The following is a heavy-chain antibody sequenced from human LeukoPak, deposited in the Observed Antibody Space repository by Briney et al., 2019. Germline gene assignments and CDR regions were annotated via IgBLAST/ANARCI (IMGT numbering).Heavy chain of an antibody. CDR3: ARSVSGVWLFDY. V-gene: IGHV3-30*04. CDR2: ISYDGSNK. J-gene: IGHJ4*02. Sequence: PGRSLRLSCAASGFTFSSYAMHWVRQAPGKGLEWVAVISYDGSNKYYADSVKGRFTIPRDNSKNTLYLQMSDLRAEDTAVYFCARSVSGVWLFDYWGRGTLVTVSS. D-gene: IGHD5/OR15-5a*01. CDR1: GFTFSSYA.